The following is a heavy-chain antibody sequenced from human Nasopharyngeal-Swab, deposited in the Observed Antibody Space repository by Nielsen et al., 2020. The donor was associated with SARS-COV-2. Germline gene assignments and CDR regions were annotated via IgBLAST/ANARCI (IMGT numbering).Heavy chain of an antibody. CDR2: ISGIGPTS. V-gene: IGHV3-23*01. CDR1: GFTFSSHA. J-gene: IGHJ6*03. D-gene: IGHD2-2*01. Sequence: GGSLRLSCAASGFTFSSHAMSWVRQAPGKGLEWVSAISGIGPTSYYADFVKGRFTMSRDNSQNTLYLQMNSLRAEDTAVYYCAKDRGYCSGATCYDSYYYLDFWGKGTTVTVSS. CDR3: AKDRGYCSGATCYDSYYYLDF.